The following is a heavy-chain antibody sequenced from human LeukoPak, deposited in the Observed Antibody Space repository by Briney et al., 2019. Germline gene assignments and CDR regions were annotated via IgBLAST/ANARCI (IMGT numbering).Heavy chain of an antibody. V-gene: IGHV4-31*03. CDR3: ARARDGYNIGDYFDY. J-gene: IGHJ4*02. D-gene: IGHD5-24*01. CDR1: GGSISSGGYY. CDR2: IYYSGST. Sequence: SQTLSLTCTASGGSISSGGYYWSWIRQHPGKGLEWIGYIYYSGSTYYNPTLKSRVTISVDTSKNQFSLKLSSVTAADTAVYYCARARDGYNIGDYFDYWGQGTLVTVSS.